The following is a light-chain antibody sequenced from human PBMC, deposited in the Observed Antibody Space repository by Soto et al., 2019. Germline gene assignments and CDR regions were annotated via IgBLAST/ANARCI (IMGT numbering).Light chain of an antibody. CDR1: TSNIGDNT. CDR2: AND. J-gene: IGLJ1*01. CDR3: ASWDDSLNGHV. V-gene: IGLV1-44*01. Sequence: QSVLTQPPSASGTPGRSVTISCSASTSNIGDNTVGWYQHLPGSAPKVLIYANDQRPSGVPDRFSGSRSGTSASLTISGLQSEDEADYYCASWDDSLNGHVFGTGTKVTVL.